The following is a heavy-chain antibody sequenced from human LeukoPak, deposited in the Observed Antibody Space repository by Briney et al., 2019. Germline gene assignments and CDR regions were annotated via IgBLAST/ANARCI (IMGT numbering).Heavy chain of an antibody. CDR2: IGYDGANK. Sequence: GGSLRLSYTASGFTFGDYAMSWVRQAPGKGLEWVTFIGYDGANKYYADSVKGRFTISRDNSKNTVYLQMNSLTTEDTAVYYCARDPSYGDYVDYWGQGTLVTVSS. V-gene: IGHV3-30*02. J-gene: IGHJ4*02. CDR3: ARDPSYGDYVDY. CDR1: GFTFGDYA. D-gene: IGHD4-17*01.